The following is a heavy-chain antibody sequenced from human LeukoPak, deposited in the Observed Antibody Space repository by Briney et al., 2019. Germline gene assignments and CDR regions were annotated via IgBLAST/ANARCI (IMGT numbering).Heavy chain of an antibody. CDR2: ISYDGSNK. V-gene: IGHV3-30-3*01. D-gene: IGHD1-26*01. Sequence: GGSLRLSCAASGFTFSSYAMHWVRQAPGKGLEWVAVISYDGSNKYYADSVKGRFTISRDNSKNTLYLQMNSLRAADTAVSYCARASGSIGDWGQGTLVPVSS. J-gene: IGHJ1*01. CDR3: ARASGSIGD. CDR1: GFTFSSYA.